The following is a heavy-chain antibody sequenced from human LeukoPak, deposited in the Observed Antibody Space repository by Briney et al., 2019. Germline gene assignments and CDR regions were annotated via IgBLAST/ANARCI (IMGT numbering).Heavy chain of an antibody. CDR3: ARPIVGYDYFDS. J-gene: IGHJ4*02. D-gene: IGHD5-12*01. V-gene: IGHV3-30*04. CDR2: ISFDGSNR. CDR1: GFSFSGSS. Sequence: PGRSLRLSCAASGFSFSGSSMHWVRQTPGKGLEWVALISFDGSNRYSADSVKGRFTISRDNSKNTLYLQMNSLRIEDTAVYYCARPIVGYDYFDSWGQGTLVTVSS.